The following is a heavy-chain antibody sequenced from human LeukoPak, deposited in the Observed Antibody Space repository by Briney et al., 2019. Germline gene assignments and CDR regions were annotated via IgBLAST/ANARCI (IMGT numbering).Heavy chain of an antibody. CDR3: ARGRPTNLNGIY. V-gene: IGHV1-8*01. Sequence: ASVKVSCKASGYSFTSHHINWVRQATGQGFEWMGWMNPESGNTDLAQKFQGRFTMTWDTSLSTAYMELSSLTSEDTAVYYCARGRPTNLNGIYWGQGTLVTVSS. J-gene: IGHJ4*02. CDR2: MNPESGNT. D-gene: IGHD1-1*01. CDR1: GYSFTSHH.